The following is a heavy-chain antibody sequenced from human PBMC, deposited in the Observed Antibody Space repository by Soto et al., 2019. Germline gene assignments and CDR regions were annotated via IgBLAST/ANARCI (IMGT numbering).Heavy chain of an antibody. D-gene: IGHD2-2*01. J-gene: IGHJ4*01. CDR2: ISSSSGYI. V-gene: IGHV3-21*04. CDR1: GFTFSSYS. CDR3: YASAVVASDY. Sequence: GGSLRLSCAASGFTFSSYSMNWVRQAPGKGLEWVSSISSSSGYIYYADSVKGRFTSSRDDAKNSLYLEMNSLRAEDTAVYYCYASAVVASDYWGRGTLVTVSS.